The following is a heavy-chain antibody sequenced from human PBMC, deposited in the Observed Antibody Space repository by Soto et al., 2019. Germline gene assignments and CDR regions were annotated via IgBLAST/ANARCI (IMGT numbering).Heavy chain of an antibody. V-gene: IGHV3-30*18. CDR1: GFTFSDYG. CDR2: ISFDGNHR. D-gene: IGHD3-10*01. Sequence: QVQLVESGGGVVQPGRSLRLSCAVSGFTFSDYGMHWVRQAPGEGLEWVAAISFDGNHRPCADTVKGRFTISRDDSKNTVYLQMNSLRPDDTALYYCAQGRCGARGVNAAEFEYWGQGILVTVSS. J-gene: IGHJ4*02. CDR3: AQGRCGARGVNAAEFEY.